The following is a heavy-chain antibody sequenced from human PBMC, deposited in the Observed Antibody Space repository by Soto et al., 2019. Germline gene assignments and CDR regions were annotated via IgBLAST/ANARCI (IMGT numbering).Heavy chain of an antibody. CDR3: ARLSTVKYYYYYYMDV. J-gene: IGHJ6*03. V-gene: IGHV4-59*08. CDR2: IYYSGST. D-gene: IGHD4-17*01. Sequence: SETLSLTCTVSGGSISSYYWSWIRQPPGKGLEWIGYIYYSGSTNYNPSLKSRVTISVDTSKNQFSLKLSSVTAADTAVYYCARLSTVKYYYYYYMDVWGKGTTVTVS. CDR1: GGSISSYY.